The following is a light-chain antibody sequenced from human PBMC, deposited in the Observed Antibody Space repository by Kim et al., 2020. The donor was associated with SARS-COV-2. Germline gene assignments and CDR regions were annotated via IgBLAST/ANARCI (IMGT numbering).Light chain of an antibody. CDR3: QQSYSAPYT. CDR1: QSISNY. V-gene: IGKV1-39*01. CDR2: VAS. J-gene: IGKJ2*01. Sequence: SAAVGDRVTITCRASQSISNYLNWYQQTPGKAPKLLIYVASNLPSGVQSRFSGSASGTDFTLTITSLRPEDFATYYCQQSYSAPYTFGQGTELEIK.